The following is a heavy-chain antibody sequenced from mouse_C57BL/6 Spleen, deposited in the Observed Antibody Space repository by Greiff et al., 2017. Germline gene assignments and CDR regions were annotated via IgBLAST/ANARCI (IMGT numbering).Heavy chain of an antibody. D-gene: IGHD2-4*01. Sequence: QVHVKQPGAELVRPGTSVKLSCKASGYTFTSYWMHWVKQRPGQGLEWIGVIDPSDSYTNYNQKFKGKATLTVDTSSSTAYMQLSSLTSEDSAVYYCARYDYDGSHAMDYWGQGTSVTVSS. CDR1: GYTFTSYW. CDR3: ARYDYDGSHAMDY. J-gene: IGHJ4*01. CDR2: IDPSDSYT. V-gene: IGHV1-59*01.